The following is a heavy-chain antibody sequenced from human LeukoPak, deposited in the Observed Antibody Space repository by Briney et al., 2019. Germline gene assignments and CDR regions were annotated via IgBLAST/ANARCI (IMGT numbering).Heavy chain of an antibody. J-gene: IGHJ6*03. CDR3: ARDEMEWFQSDMDV. D-gene: IGHD3-3*01. Sequence: GASVKVSRKASGYTFTSYGISWVRQAPGRGLEWMGWISAYNGNTNYAQKLQGRVTMTTDTSTSTAYMELRSLRSDDTAVYYCARDEMEWFQSDMDVRGKGTTVTVSS. V-gene: IGHV1-18*01. CDR2: ISAYNGNT. CDR1: GYTFTSYG.